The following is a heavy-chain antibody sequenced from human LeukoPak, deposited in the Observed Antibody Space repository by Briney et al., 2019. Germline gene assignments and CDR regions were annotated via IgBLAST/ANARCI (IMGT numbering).Heavy chain of an antibody. J-gene: IGHJ4*02. CDR1: GGSVSSSDYY. Sequence: SETLSLTCTVSGGSVSSSDYYWSWVRQPPGGALEWIGYIYYSGSTNYNPSLKSRVTISVDTSKNQFSLKLSSVTAADTAVYYCARDRIPFDYWGQGTLVIVSS. D-gene: IGHD2-15*01. CDR3: ARDRIPFDY. CDR2: IYYSGST. V-gene: IGHV4-61*08.